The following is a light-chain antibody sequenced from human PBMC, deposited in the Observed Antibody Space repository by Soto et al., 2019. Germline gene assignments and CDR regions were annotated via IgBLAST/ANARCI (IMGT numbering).Light chain of an antibody. CDR3: SSYTSSSTVE. CDR2: DVS. CDR1: SSDVGGYKY. V-gene: IGLV2-14*01. Sequence: QSVLTQPASVSGSPGQSITISCTGTSSDVGGYKYVSWYQQHPGKAPKLMIYDVSNRPSGVSNRFSGSKSGNTASLTISGLQAEDEADYYCSSYTSSSTVEFGGGTKVTVL. J-gene: IGLJ2*01.